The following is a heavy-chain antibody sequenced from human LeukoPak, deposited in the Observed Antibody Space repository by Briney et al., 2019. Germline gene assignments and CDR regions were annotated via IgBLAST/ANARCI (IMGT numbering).Heavy chain of an antibody. V-gene: IGHV1-3*01. Sequence: ASVKVSCKGSGYTFTNYAVHWVRQAPGQRLEWMGWINPGNGKTKYPQTFQGRVTISRDTSASTAYMELRSLRSEDTAVYYCTLFDYDSWSAYLHWGQGALVTVSS. J-gene: IGHJ1*01. D-gene: IGHD3-3*01. CDR2: INPGNGKT. CDR1: GYTFTNYA. CDR3: TLFDYDSWSAYLH.